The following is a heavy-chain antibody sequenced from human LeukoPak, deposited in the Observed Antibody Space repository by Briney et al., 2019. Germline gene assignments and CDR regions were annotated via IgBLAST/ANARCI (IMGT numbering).Heavy chain of an antibody. CDR3: AISQYAFDI. CDR1: GYTFTGYY. J-gene: IGHJ3*02. CDR2: INPNSGGT. Sequence: GASVEVSCRASGYTFTGYYIHWVRQAPGQGLEWMGWINPNSGGTNYAQKFQGRVTMTRDTSISTAYMELSRLRSDDTAVYYCAISQYAFDIWGQGTMVTVSS. V-gene: IGHV1-2*02.